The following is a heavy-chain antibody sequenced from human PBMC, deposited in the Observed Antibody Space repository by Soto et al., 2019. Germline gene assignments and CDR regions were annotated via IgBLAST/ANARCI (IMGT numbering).Heavy chain of an antibody. V-gene: IGHV4-59*02. CDR2: VYYSGSA. CDR3: ARGRSHEWELLVQYFDY. D-gene: IGHD1-26*01. CDR1: GGSVSNSY. J-gene: IGHJ4*02. Sequence: SETLSLTCTVSGGSVSNSYWGWIRQPPGKGLEWVAYVYYSGSANYNPSLGSRVTISVDKSKNQFSLKMTSVTGADTAVYYCARGRSHEWELLVQYFDYWGQGTLVTVSS.